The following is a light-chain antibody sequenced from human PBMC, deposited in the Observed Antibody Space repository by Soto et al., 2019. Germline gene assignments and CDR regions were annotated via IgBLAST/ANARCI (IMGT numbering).Light chain of an antibody. CDR2: DVS. Sequence: QSVLTWPRSVSRAPGQSVTISCTGTSRDVGGYNYVSWYQQHPGKAPKLMIYDVSKRPSGVPDRFSGSKSGNTASLTISGLQAEDEADYYCCSYAGSYTLYVFGTGTKVTVL. CDR3: CSYAGSYTLYV. CDR1: SRDVGGYNY. V-gene: IGLV2-11*01. J-gene: IGLJ1*01.